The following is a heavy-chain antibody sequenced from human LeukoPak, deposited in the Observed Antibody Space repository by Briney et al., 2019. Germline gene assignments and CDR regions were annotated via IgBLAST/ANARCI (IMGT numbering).Heavy chain of an antibody. D-gene: IGHD2-21*02. CDR2: ISSSSSYI. V-gene: IGHV3-21*01. J-gene: IGHJ4*02. Sequence: PGGSLRLSCAASGFTFSSYSMNWVRQAPGKGLEWVSSISSSSSYIYYADSVKGRFTISRDNAKNSLYLQMNSLRAEDTAVYYCARDLAYCGGDCSTNFDYWGQGTLVTVSS. CDR3: ARDLAYCGGDCSTNFDY. CDR1: GFTFSSYS.